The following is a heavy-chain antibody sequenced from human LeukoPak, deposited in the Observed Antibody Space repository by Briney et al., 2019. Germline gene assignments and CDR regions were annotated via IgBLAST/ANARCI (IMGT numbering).Heavy chain of an antibody. V-gene: IGHV4-39*07. CDR1: GGSISSSGYY. D-gene: IGHD6-19*01. J-gene: IGHJ6*03. CDR3: ARVRAVAGTYYYYYMDV. CDR2: MYYSGST. Sequence: SETLSLTCTVSGGSISSSGYYWGWIRQPPGKGLEWIGSMYYSGSTYYNPSLKSRVTISVDTSKNQFSLKLSSVTAADTAVYYCARVRAVAGTYYYYYMDVWGKGTTVTVSS.